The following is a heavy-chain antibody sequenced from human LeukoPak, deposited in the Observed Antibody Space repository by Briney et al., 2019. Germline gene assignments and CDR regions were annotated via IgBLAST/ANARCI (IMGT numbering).Heavy chain of an antibody. CDR1: GASVVSYY. D-gene: IGHD3-10*02. Sequence: SETLSLTCTVSGASVVSYYWNWIRQPPGKALEWIASVYYTGSTKYNPSLRSRGTISVDTSKAQITRRLSAVTPTAPAVYYCGRDSRHLSGESEYYFDSWGQGALVTVSS. CDR2: VYYTGST. J-gene: IGHJ4*02. CDR3: GRDSRHLSGESEYYFDS. V-gene: IGHV4-59*02.